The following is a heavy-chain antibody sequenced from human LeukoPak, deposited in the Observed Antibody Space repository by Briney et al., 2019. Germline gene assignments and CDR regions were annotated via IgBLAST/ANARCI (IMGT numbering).Heavy chain of an antibody. D-gene: IGHD5-18*01. Sequence: GGSLRLSCAASGFTFSSYSMNWVRQAPGKGLEWVSSISSSSSYIYYADSVQARFTISRDNSKNTLYLQMNSLRAEDTAIYYCAKEQGYSYGAYFDYWGQGTLVTVSS. CDR1: GFTFSSYS. CDR2: ISSSSSYI. CDR3: AKEQGYSYGAYFDY. V-gene: IGHV3-21*01. J-gene: IGHJ4*02.